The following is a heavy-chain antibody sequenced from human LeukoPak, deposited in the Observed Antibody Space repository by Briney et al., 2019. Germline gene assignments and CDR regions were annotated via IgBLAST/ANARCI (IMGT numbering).Heavy chain of an antibody. J-gene: IGHJ1*01. D-gene: IGHD3-22*01. V-gene: IGHV4-39*01. CDR2: IYHSGRT. Sequence: SETLSLTCSVSGDSVSRSDSYWDWIRQPPGKGLEWIGTIYHSGRTYYSPSLKSRATMSVDPSNNQFSLNLRSVTAAYTAVYYCARRRYYDGSGYLEWGQGTLLSVSS. CDR3: ARRRYYDGSGYLE. CDR1: GDSVSRSDSY.